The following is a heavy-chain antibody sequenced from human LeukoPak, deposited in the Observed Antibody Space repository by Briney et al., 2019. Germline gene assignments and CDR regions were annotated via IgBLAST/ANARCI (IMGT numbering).Heavy chain of an antibody. CDR2: ISPYNGNT. CDR3: ARIPQGGWSGYYYFDY. D-gene: IGHD3-3*01. V-gene: IGHV1-18*01. Sequence: ASVKVSCKASGYTFTTYVINWVRQAPGQGLEWMGWISPYNGNTHYAEKLQGRVTMTTDTSTSTSYMELRSLTSEDTAVYYCARIPQGGWSGYYYFDYWGQGTLVTVSS. J-gene: IGHJ4*02. CDR1: GYTFTTYV.